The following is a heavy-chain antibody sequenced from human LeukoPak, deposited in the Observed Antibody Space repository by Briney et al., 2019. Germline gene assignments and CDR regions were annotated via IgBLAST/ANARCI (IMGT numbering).Heavy chain of an antibody. CDR2: ISYVGSNK. D-gene: IGHD6-13*01. CDR1: GFTFTSYA. CDR3: ARDLDSGYSSSWFFDY. V-gene: IGHV3-30-3*01. Sequence: PGGSLRLSCAAPGFTFTSYAMHWVRQAPGKGLEWVALISYVGSNKYYADSVKGRFTNSRDNSKNTLYLQMNSLRAEDTAVYYCARDLDSGYSSSWFFDYWGQGTLVTVSS. J-gene: IGHJ4*02.